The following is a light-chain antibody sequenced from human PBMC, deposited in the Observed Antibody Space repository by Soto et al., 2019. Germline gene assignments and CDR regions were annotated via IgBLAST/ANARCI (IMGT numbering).Light chain of an antibody. J-gene: IGLJ2*01. CDR2: EVS. CDR3: SSYTSSSTLV. Sequence: QSALTQPASVSGSPGQSITISCTGTSSDVGGYNYVSWYQQHPVKAPKLMIYEVSNRPSGVSNRCSGSKSGNTASLTISGLQAEDEADYYCSSYTSSSTLVFGGGTKLTVL. CDR1: SSDVGGYNY. V-gene: IGLV2-14*01.